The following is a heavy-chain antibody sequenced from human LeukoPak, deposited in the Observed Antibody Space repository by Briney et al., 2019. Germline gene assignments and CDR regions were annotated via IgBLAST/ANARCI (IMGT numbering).Heavy chain of an antibody. CDR3: ARQWLVSPLFDY. CDR2: INHSGST. V-gene: IGHV4-34*01. CDR1: GGSLSGYY. J-gene: IGHJ4*02. D-gene: IGHD6-19*01. Sequence: SETLSLTCAVYGGSLSGYYWSWIRQPPGKXLEWIGEINHSGSTNYNPSLKSRVTISVDTSKNQLSLKLSSMTAADTAVYYCARQWLVSPLFDYWGQGTLVTVSS.